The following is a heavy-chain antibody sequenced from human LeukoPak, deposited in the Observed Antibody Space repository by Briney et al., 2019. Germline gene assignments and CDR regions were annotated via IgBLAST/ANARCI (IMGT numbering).Heavy chain of an antibody. CDR2: IIPIFGTA. CDR3: ARDCLYYYDSSGYHSAWFDP. CDR1: GGTFSSYA. J-gene: IGHJ5*02. V-gene: IGHV1-69*13. Sequence: ASVKASCKASGGTFSSYAISWVRQAPGQGLEWMGGIIPIFGTANYAQKFQGRVTITADESTSTAYMELSSLRSEDTAVYYCARDCLYYYDSSGYHSAWFDPWGQGTLVTVSS. D-gene: IGHD3-22*01.